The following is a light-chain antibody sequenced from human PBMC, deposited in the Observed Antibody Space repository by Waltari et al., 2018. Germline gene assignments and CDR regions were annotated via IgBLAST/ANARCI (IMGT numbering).Light chain of an antibody. J-gene: IGLJ3*02. CDR3: SSYTTTSSWV. V-gene: IGLV2-14*01. CDR1: SGDIGNYKF. CDR2: DVR. Sequence: QSALTQPASVSGSPGQSITISCTGTSGDIGNYKFVSWYQQEPGRAPKLIVYDVRQRPSGVSKRFSGSKSGHTASLTISGLQAEDEADYYCSSYTTTSSWVFGGGTKLTVL.